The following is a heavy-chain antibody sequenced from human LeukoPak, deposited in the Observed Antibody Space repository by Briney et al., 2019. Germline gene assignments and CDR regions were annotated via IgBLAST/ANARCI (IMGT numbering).Heavy chain of an antibody. CDR1: GFTFSSYG. Sequence: AGGSLRLSCAASGFTFSSYGMHWVRQAPGKGLEWVAFIRYDGSNKYYADSVKGRFTISRDNSKNTLYLQMNSLRAEDTAVYYCARNPNDAFDIWGQGTMVTVSS. CDR3: ARNPNDAFDI. CDR2: IRYDGSNK. J-gene: IGHJ3*02. V-gene: IGHV3-30*02.